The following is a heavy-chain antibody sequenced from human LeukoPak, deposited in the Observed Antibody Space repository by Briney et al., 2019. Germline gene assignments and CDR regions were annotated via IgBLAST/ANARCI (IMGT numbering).Heavy chain of an antibody. J-gene: IGHJ4*02. D-gene: IGHD2-15*01. Sequence: GRSLRLSCAASKFTFSSYSMNWVRQAPGKGLESVSSISSSSSYIYYADSVKGRFTISRDNAKNSLYLQMNSLRAEDTAVYYCARMHCSGGSCYSVWYYFDYWGQGTLVTVSS. CDR3: ARMHCSGGSCYSVWYYFDY. CDR1: KFTFSSYS. CDR2: ISSSSSYI. V-gene: IGHV3-21*01.